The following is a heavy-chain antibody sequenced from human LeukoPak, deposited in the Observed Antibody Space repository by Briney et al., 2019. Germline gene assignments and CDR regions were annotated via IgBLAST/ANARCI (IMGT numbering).Heavy chain of an antibody. J-gene: IGHJ6*02. D-gene: IGHD2-15*01. CDR3: ARGQLGYCSGGSCRHYYYGMDV. V-gene: IGHV3-30-3*01. CDR2: ISNDGSDK. Sequence: GGSLRLSCAASGFTFSSYSMNWVRQAPGKALEWMAVISNDGSDKDYADSVKGRFTISRDNSKNTLYLQMNSLRAEDTAVYYCARGQLGYCSGGSCRHYYYGMDVWGQGTTVTVSS. CDR1: GFTFSSYS.